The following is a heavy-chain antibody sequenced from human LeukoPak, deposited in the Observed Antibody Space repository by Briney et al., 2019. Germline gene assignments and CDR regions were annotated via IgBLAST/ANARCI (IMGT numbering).Heavy chain of an antibody. J-gene: IGHJ4*02. CDR1: GFTYSTYW. Sequence: GGSLRLSCAASGFTYSTYWMHWVRQAPGEGLVWVSRINSDGSSTSYADSVKGRFTISRDNAKNTLYLQMNSLSAEDTVIYYCVRDRGPEAYFDSWGQGTLVTVSS. CDR3: VRDRGPEAYFDS. V-gene: IGHV3-74*01. CDR2: INSDGSST. D-gene: IGHD3-10*01.